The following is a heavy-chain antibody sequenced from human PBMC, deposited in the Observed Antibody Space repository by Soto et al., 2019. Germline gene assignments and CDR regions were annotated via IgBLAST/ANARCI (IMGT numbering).Heavy chain of an antibody. J-gene: IGHJ4*02. CDR3: AVSSITMIVVVINSYFDY. Sequence: SVKVSCKASGGTFSSYAISWVRQAPGQGLEWMGGIIPIFGTANYAQKFQGRVTITADKSTSTAYMELSSLRSEDTAVYYCAVSSITMIVVVINSYFDYWGQGTLVTVSS. D-gene: IGHD3-22*01. CDR2: IIPIFGTA. CDR1: GGTFSSYA. V-gene: IGHV1-69*06.